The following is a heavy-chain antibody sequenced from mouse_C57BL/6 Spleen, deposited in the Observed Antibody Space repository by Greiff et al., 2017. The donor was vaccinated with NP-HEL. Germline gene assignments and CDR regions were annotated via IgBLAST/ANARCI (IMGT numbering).Heavy chain of an antibody. Sequence: VQLQQSGAELARPGASVKLSCKASGYTFTSYGIRWVKQRTGQGLVWIGEIYPRSGNTYYNEKFKGKATLTADKSSSTAYMELRSLTSEDSAVYFCARDITTVKENAYWGQGTLVTVSA. CDR1: GYTFTSYG. V-gene: IGHV1-81*01. D-gene: IGHD1-1*01. J-gene: IGHJ3*01. CDR3: ARDITTVKENAY. CDR2: IYPRSGNT.